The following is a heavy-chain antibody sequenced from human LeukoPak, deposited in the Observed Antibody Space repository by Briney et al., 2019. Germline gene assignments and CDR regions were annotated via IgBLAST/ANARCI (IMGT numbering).Heavy chain of an antibody. D-gene: IGHD3-22*01. CDR2: INQDGSEK. V-gene: IGHV3-7*01. Sequence: GESLRLSCAASGFTFTTYWMTWVRQAPGKGLEWVANINQDGSEKYFVDSVKGRFTISRDNSKNTLYLQMNSLRAEDTAVYYCARGGNYDSSGYEVDYWGQGTLVTVSS. CDR3: ARGGNYDSSGYEVDY. CDR1: GFTFTTYW. J-gene: IGHJ4*02.